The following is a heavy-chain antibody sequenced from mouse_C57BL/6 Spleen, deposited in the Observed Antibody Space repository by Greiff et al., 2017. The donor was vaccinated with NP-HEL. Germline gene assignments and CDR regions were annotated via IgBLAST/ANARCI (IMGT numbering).Heavy chain of an antibody. CDR1: GFTFSSYA. V-gene: IGHV5-4*01. J-gene: IGHJ3*01. CDR2: ISDGGSYT. Sequence: EVKLVESGGGLVKPGGSLKLSCAASGFTFSSYAMSWVRQTPEKRLEWVATISDGGSYTYYPDNVKGRFTISRDNAKNNLYLQMSHLKSEDTAMYYCARDEGGPRGFAYWGQGTLVTVSA. D-gene: IGHD1-1*02. CDR3: ARDEGGPRGFAY.